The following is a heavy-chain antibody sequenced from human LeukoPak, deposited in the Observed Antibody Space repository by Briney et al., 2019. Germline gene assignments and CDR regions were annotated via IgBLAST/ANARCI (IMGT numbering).Heavy chain of an antibody. J-gene: IGHJ4*02. CDR1: GFTFSSYG. CDR3: AKNRLSGYYHELDY. V-gene: IGHV3-30*18. D-gene: IGHD3-22*01. Sequence: PGGSLRLSCAASGFTFSSYGMHWVRQAPGKGLEWVAVISYDGSNKYYADSVKGRFTISRDNSKNTLYLQMNSLRAEDTAVYYCAKNRLSGYYHELDYWGQGTLVTVSS. CDR2: ISYDGSNK.